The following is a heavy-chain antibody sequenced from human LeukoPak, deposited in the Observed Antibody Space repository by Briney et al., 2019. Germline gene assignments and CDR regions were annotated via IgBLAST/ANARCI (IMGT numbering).Heavy chain of an antibody. CDR2: INWNGGST. Sequence: GALRLSCAASGFTFDDYGMSWVRQAPGKGLEWVSGINWNGGSTGYADSVKGRFTISRDNAKNSLYLQMNSLRDEDTAVYYCARDPSYYYDSSGSDWGQGTLVTVSS. CDR1: GFTFDDYG. J-gene: IGHJ4*02. V-gene: IGHV3-20*04. D-gene: IGHD3-22*01. CDR3: ARDPSYYYDSSGSD.